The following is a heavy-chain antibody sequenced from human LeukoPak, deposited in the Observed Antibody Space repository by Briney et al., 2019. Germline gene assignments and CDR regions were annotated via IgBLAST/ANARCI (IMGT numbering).Heavy chain of an antibody. CDR2: IGTAGGT. Sequence: GGSLRLSCAASGFTFSSYDMHWVRQATGKGLEWVSAIGTAGGTYYPGSVKGRFTISRDNSKNTLYLQMNSLRAEDTAVYYCARVAARSIDYWGQGTLVTVSS. V-gene: IGHV3-13*01. D-gene: IGHD6-6*01. J-gene: IGHJ4*02. CDR3: ARVAARSIDY. CDR1: GFTFSSYD.